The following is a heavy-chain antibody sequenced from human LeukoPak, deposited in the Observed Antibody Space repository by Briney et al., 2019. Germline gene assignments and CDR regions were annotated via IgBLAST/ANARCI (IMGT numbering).Heavy chain of an antibody. CDR1: GGSISSGSYY. V-gene: IGHV4-61*02. CDR3: ARVGSDYYGSGSYYTHYYMDV. J-gene: IGHJ6*03. Sequence: SETLSLTCTVAGGSISSGSYYWSWIRQPAGKGLEWIGRIYTSGSTNYNPSLKSRVTISLDTSKNQFSLKLSSVTAADTAVYYCARVGSDYYGSGSYYTHYYMDVWGKGTTVTVSS. D-gene: IGHD3-10*01. CDR2: IYTSGST.